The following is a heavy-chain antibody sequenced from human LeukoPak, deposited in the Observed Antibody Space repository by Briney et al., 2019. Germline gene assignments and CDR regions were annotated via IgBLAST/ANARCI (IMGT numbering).Heavy chain of an antibody. CDR2: INHSGST. CDR3: ARHGTRLDAFDI. J-gene: IGHJ3*02. Sequence: MTSETLSLTCAVYGGSFSGYYWSWIRQPPGKGLEWIGEINHSGSTNYNPSLKSRVTISVDTSKNQFSLKLSSVTAADTAVYYCARHGTRLDAFDIWGQGTMVTVSS. CDR1: GGSFSGYY. V-gene: IGHV4-34*01.